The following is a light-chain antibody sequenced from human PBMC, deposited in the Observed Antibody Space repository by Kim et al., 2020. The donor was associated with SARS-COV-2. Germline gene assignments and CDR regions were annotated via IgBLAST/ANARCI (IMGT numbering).Light chain of an antibody. CDR3: QQYYSTPRT. V-gene: IGKV4-1*01. J-gene: IGKJ3*01. CDR1: QTVLYSSNNKNY. CDR2: WAS. Sequence: DIVMTQSPDSLAVSLGERATINCKSSQTVLYSSNNKNYLAWYQQKPGQPPKLLIHWASTRESGVPDRFSGSGSGTDFTLTITSLQAEDVAVYYCQQYYSTPRTFDPGTKVDIK.